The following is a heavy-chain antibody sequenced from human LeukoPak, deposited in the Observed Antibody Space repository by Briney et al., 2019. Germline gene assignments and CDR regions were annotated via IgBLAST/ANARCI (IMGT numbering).Heavy chain of an antibody. J-gene: IGHJ6*02. CDR2: IYYSGST. Sequence: SSETLSLTCTVSGGSISSYYWSWIRQPPGKGLEWIGYIYYSGSTNYNPSLKSRVTISVDTSKNQFSLKLSSVTAADTAVYYCARHYCSSTSCYSLYYYYGMDVWGQGTTVTVSS. D-gene: IGHD2-2*02. CDR3: ARHYCSSTSCYSLYYYYGMDV. V-gene: IGHV4-59*08. CDR1: GGSISSYY.